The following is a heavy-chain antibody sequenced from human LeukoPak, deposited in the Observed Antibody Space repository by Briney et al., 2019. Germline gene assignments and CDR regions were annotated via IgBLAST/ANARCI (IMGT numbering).Heavy chain of an antibody. CDR3: ATVGGYCSGGSCFQDYYYYGMDV. J-gene: IGHJ6*02. Sequence: ASVKVSCKVSGYTLTELSMHWVRQAPGKGLEWMGGFDPEDGETIYAQKFQGRVTMTEDTSTDTAYMELSSLRSEDTAVYYCATVGGYCSGGSCFQDYYYYGMDVWGRGTTVTVSS. CDR1: GYTLTELS. CDR2: FDPEDGET. V-gene: IGHV1-24*01. D-gene: IGHD2-15*01.